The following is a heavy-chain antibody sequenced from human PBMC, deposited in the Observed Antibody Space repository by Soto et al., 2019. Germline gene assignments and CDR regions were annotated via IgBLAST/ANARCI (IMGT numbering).Heavy chain of an antibody. J-gene: IGHJ3*02. CDR1: GGSISSCDYY. Sequence: PSETLSLTCTVSGGSISSCDYYWSWIRQPPGKGLEWIGYIYYSGSTYYNPSLKSRVTISVDTSKNQFSLKLSSVTAADTAVYYCARVQQQLVQHGAFDIWGQGTMVTVSS. CDR2: IYYSGST. CDR3: ARVQQQLVQHGAFDI. V-gene: IGHV4-30-4*01. D-gene: IGHD6-13*01.